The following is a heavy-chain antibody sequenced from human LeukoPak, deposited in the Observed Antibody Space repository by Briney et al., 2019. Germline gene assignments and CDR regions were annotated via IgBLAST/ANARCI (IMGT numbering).Heavy chain of an antibody. Sequence: GGSLRLSCAASGFTVGSHHFMLWVRQAPGEGLEWVSVIYSDATTYYADSVKGRFTISRDNSKNTLYLQMNSLRADDTALYYCARGRNGVYYFDHWGQGTLVTVSS. J-gene: IGHJ4*02. V-gene: IGHV3-66*01. CDR3: ARGRNGVYYFDH. CDR1: GFTVGSHH. D-gene: IGHD3-10*01. CDR2: IYSDATT.